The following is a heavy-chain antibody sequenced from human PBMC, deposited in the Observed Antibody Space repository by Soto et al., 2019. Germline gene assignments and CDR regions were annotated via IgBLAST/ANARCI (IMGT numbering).Heavy chain of an antibody. CDR2: INHSGST. Sequence: PSETLSLTCAVYGGSFSGYYWTWIRQPPGTGLEWIGEINHSGSTNHNPSLKSRVTISVDTSKNQFSLKLSSVTAADTAVYYCARHTPAISISDHWGQGTLVTVSS. CDR3: ARHTPAISISDH. J-gene: IGHJ4*02. V-gene: IGHV4-34*01. D-gene: IGHD2-15*01. CDR1: GGSFSGYY.